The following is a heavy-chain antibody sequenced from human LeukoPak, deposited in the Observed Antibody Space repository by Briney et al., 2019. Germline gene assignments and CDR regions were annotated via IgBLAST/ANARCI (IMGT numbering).Heavy chain of an antibody. CDR2: ISTDGGST. V-gene: IGHV3-64D*06. J-gene: IGHJ4*02. CDR3: VKDLRVGGDY. CDR1: GFTFSNYP. D-gene: IGHD3-16*01. Sequence: GGSLRLSCSASGFTFSNYPMYWVRQAPGKGLEYASAISTDGGSTYYADSVKGRFTISRDNSKNTLYLRMSSLRAEDTAVYYCVKDLRVGGDYWGQGTLVTVSS.